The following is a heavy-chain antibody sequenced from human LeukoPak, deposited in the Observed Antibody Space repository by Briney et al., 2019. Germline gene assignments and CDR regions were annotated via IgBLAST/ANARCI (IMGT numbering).Heavy chain of an antibody. CDR2: IKQDGSEK. D-gene: IGHD2-15*01. J-gene: IGHJ6*03. CDR1: GFTFSSYW. Sequence: GGSLRLSCAASGFTFSSYWMSWVRQAPGKGLEWVANIKQDGSEKYYVDSVKGRFTISRDNAKNSLYLQMNSLRAEDTAVYYCAREGRVPVLVAATHYYYYYYMDVWGKGTTVTVSS. CDR3: AREGRVPVLVAATHYYYYYYMDV. V-gene: IGHV3-7*01.